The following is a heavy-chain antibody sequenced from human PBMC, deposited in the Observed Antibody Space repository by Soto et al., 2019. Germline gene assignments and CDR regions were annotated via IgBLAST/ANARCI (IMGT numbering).Heavy chain of an antibody. V-gene: IGHV4-34*01. CDR2: IYHTGST. J-gene: IGHJ2*01. CDR1: GGSFSDYY. CDR3: ARGLLPWFFDL. Sequence: QVQLQQWGAGLRKPSETLSLTCAVYGGSFSDYYWTWIRQPPGKGLEWIGEIYHTGSTNYNPSLKSRGTITGDTSKTQFSLKLSSATAADAAVYYCARGLLPWFFDLWGPGTLVTVSS.